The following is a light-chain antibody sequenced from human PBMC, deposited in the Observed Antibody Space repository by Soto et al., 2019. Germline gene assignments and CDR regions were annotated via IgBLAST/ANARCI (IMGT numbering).Light chain of an antibody. CDR1: QGISSY. J-gene: IGKJ4*01. V-gene: IGKV1-8*01. Sequence: IQMTQSPSTLSGSVGDRVTITCRASQGISSYLAWYQQKPGKAPKLLIYAASTLQSGVPSRFSGSGSGTDFTLTISCLQSEDFATYYCQQYYSYPAALTFGGGTKVDIK. CDR3: QQYYSYPAALT. CDR2: AAS.